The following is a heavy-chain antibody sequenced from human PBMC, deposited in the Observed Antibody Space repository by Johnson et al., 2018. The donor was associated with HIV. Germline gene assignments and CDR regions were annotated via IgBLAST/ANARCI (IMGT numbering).Heavy chain of an antibody. CDR2: ISWNSANI. CDR3: ARDNLRAFDI. J-gene: IGHJ3*02. V-gene: IGHV3-9*01. D-gene: IGHD5/OR15-5a*01. Sequence: VESGGGLVQSGRSLRLSCVASGFTFEDYAMHWVRQAPGKGLEWVSGISWNSANIYYADSVKGRFTISRDNSKNTLYLQMNSLRAEDTAVYYCARDNLRAFDIWGQGTMVTVSS. CDR1: GFTFEDYA.